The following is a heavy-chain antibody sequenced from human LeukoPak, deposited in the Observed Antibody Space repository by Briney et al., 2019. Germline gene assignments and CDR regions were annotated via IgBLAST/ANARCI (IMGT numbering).Heavy chain of an antibody. J-gene: IGHJ3*02. Sequence: SVKVSCKASGGTFSSYAISWVRQAPGQGLEWMGGIIPIFGTANYAQKFQGRVTITTDESTSTAYMELSSLRSEDTAVYYCARDCSSTSCQTNDAFDIWGQGTMVTVSS. V-gene: IGHV1-69*05. CDR2: IIPIFGTA. CDR3: ARDCSSTSCQTNDAFDI. CDR1: GGTFSSYA. D-gene: IGHD2-2*01.